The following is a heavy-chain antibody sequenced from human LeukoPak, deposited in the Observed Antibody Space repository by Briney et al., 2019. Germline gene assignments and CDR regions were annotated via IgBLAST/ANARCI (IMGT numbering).Heavy chain of an antibody. V-gene: IGHV3-21*01. D-gene: IGHD6-19*01. CDR3: ARQRGSSSGWYVDY. J-gene: IGHJ4*02. CDR2: ISSSSSYI. Sequence: PGGSLRLSCAASGFTFSSYSMNWVRQAPGKGLEWVSSISSSSSYIYYADSVKGRFTIPRDNAKNSLYLQMNSLRAEDTAVYYCARQRGSSSGWYVDYWGQGTLVTVSS. CDR1: GFTFSSYS.